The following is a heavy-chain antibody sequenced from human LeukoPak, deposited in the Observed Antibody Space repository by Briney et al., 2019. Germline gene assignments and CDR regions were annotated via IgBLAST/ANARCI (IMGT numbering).Heavy chain of an antibody. CDR2: INQDASSI. Sequence: GGSLRLSCAASGFTFSNAWMSWVRQAPDKGLEWVANINQDASSINYAGSVKGRFTISRDNAKKSLYLQMNSLRAEDTAVYYCARTGYIDEGFDYWGQGTLVTVSS. D-gene: IGHD1-1*01. J-gene: IGHJ4*02. V-gene: IGHV3-7*04. CDR1: GFTFSNAW. CDR3: ARTGYIDEGFDY.